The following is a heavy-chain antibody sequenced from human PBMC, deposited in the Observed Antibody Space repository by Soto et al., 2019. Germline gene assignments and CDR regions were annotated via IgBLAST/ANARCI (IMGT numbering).Heavy chain of an antibody. CDR2: ISGSGGST. CDR1: GFTFSSYA. Sequence: GGSLRLSCAASGFTFSSYAMSWVRQAPGKGLEWVSAISGSGGSTYYADSVKGRFTISRDNSKNTLYLQMNSLRAEDTAVYYCAKAINTMIVVVTNFDYWGQGTLVTVSS. D-gene: IGHD3-22*01. V-gene: IGHV3-23*01. CDR3: AKAINTMIVVVTNFDY. J-gene: IGHJ4*02.